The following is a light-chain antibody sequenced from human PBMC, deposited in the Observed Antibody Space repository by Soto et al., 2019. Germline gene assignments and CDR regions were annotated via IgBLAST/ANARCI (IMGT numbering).Light chain of an antibody. J-gene: IGKJ4*01. CDR1: QSVLYTSNNKNY. CDR2: WAS. CDR3: KQYYSPPALT. Sequence: DLVMTQSPDSLAVSLGERATINCKSSQSVLYTSNNKNYLAGYQQKPGQPPKLLIYWASTRESAGPDRLSGSGSGIDCTRTISSLQAEDAAVSYCKQYYSPPALTFGGGNKVEIK. V-gene: IGKV4-1*01.